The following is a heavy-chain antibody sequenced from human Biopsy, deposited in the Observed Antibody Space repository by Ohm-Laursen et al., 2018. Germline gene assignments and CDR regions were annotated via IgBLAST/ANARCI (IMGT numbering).Heavy chain of an antibody. V-gene: IGHV3-21*01. CDR1: GFTFSSYS. Sequence: SLRLSCAASGFTFSSYSMNWVRQAPGKGLEWVSSISFGSGYIYYADSVKGRVTISRDNANNSVSLQMNNLRVDDTAVYYCARWYGDLFYYYNGMDVWGQGTTVTVSS. J-gene: IGHJ6*02. CDR2: ISFGSGYI. D-gene: IGHD3-10*01. CDR3: ARWYGDLFYYYNGMDV.